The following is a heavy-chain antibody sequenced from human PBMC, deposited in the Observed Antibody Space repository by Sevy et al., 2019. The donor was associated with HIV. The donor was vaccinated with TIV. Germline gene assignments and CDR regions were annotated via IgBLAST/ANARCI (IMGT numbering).Heavy chain of an antibody. V-gene: IGHV1-24*01. CDR2: FDPEYDDP. CDR1: GYRLSELS. J-gene: IGHJ4*02. D-gene: IGHD1-26*01. CDR3: ATLIVGNSYLRL. Sequence: ASVKVSCNVSGYRLSELSTYWVRQTPAKGLEGMGGFDPEYDDPIYAQNFQGRVTMTEDTSTHTAYMELSSLTSEDTAVYYCATLIVGNSYLRLWGPGTLVTVSS.